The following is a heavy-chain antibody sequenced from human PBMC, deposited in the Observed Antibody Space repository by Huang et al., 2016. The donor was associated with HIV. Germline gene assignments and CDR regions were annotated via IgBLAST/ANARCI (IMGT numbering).Heavy chain of an antibody. V-gene: IGHV1-2*02. CDR3: ARDFYRFLVAPGET. J-gene: IGHJ5*02. D-gene: IGHD5-12*01. Sequence: VQLLQSGAEVRKPGASVNVSCEASGYLLSAYYMHWVRQAPGQGLEWMGWINPHSGGTYSSQRFQGRLTMTRDTSIDTVYMVLNSLRSDDTAVYYCARDFYRFLVAPGETWGQGTLITVS. CDR2: INPHSGGT. CDR1: GYLLSAYY.